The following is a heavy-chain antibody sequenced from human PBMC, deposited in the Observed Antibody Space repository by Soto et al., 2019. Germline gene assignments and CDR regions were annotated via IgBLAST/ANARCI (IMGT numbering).Heavy chain of an antibody. CDR2: ISGNNDKT. Sequence: SVKVSCKASGYTFTSYSISWVRQAPGQGLEWMGWISGNNDKTKYAQKFQGRVTMTTDTSTSTAYMELRSLTSDDTAVYYCARDGVELTKGIARYWGQGTLVTVSS. CDR3: ARDGVELTKGIARY. D-gene: IGHD2-8*01. CDR1: GYTFTSYS. V-gene: IGHV1-18*01. J-gene: IGHJ4*02.